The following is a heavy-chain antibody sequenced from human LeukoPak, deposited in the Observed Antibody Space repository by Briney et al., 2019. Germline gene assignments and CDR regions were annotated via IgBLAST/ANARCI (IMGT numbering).Heavy chain of an antibody. CDR2: ITRSGAII. CDR1: GFTFSTYE. V-gene: IGHV3-48*03. J-gene: IGHJ4*02. D-gene: IGHD2-8*01. Sequence: GGSLRLSCAASGFTFSTYEMNWVRQAPGKGLEWVSYITRSGAIIYYADSVKGRFTISRDNAKNSLFLQMSSLTAEDRAVYFCARGGYCTDGVCFSYFDYWGQGTLVTVSS. CDR3: ARGGYCTDGVCFSYFDY.